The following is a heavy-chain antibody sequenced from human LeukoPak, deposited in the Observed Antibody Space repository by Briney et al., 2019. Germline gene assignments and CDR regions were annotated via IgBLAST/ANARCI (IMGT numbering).Heavy chain of an antibody. D-gene: IGHD2-2*01. CDR2: IYHSGST. J-gene: IGHJ1*01. CDR3: ARPGSPTRYCSSTSCHHRGYFQH. CDR1: GGSISSSNW. Sequence: SETLSLTCAVSGGSISSSNWWSWVRQPPGKGLEWIGEIYHSGSTNYNPSLKSRVTTSVDTSKNQFSLKLSSVTAADTAVYYCARPGSPTRYCSSTSCHHRGYFQHWGQGTLVTVSS. V-gene: IGHV4-4*02.